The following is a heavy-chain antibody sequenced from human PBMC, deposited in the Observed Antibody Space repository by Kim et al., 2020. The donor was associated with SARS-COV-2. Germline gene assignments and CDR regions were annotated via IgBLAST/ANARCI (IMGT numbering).Heavy chain of an antibody. Sequence: GGSLRLSCAASGFTFSVYGMHWVRQAPGKGLEWVAVKKSDGSNKYYADSVMGRFTISRDNSKNMLFLQMNSLRAEDTAVYYCANFESWGQGTLVTVSS. CDR1: GFTFSVYG. J-gene: IGHJ4*02. CDR3: ANFES. V-gene: IGHV3-33*06. CDR2: KKSDGSNK.